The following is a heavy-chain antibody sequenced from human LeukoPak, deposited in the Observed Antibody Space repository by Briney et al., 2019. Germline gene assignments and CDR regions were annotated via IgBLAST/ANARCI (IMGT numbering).Heavy chain of an antibody. CDR2: IVGNGVSS. CDR3: TELEDYDGLTGYDGSDY. J-gene: IGHJ4*02. Sequence: PGGSLRLSCAASGFTFRNYAMHWVRQAPGKGLEWVSAIVGNGVSSYYAYSVQGRFTISSANSKNTLYLQMNSLRAKDRALYYCTELEDYDGLTGYDGSDYWGQGTLVTVSS. D-gene: IGHD3-9*01. V-gene: IGHV3-23*01. CDR1: GFTFRNYA.